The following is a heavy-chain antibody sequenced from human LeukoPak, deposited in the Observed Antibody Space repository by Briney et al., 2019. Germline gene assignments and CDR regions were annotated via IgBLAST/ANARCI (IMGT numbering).Heavy chain of an antibody. CDR2: FDPGDGET. D-gene: IGHD1-26*01. CDR3: ATGMGATTQAYYFDY. J-gene: IGHJ4*02. Sequence: ASVKVSCKVSGYTVADLSMHWVRQAPGKGLEWMGSFDPGDGETIYAQKFQGRVTMTEDTSTDTAYMVLSSLRSEDTAVYYCATGMGATTQAYYFDYWSQGTLVTVSS. V-gene: IGHV1-24*01. CDR1: GYTVADLS.